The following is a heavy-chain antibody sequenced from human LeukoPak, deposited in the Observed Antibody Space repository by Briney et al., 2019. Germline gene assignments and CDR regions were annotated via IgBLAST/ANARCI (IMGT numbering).Heavy chain of an antibody. CDR1: GGSISSYY. CDR3: ARDGRYCSSTSCPYWYFDL. J-gene: IGHJ2*01. V-gene: IGHV4-59*01. CDR2: IYYSGST. D-gene: IGHD2-2*01. Sequence: ASETLSLTCTVSGGSISSYYWSWIRQPPGKGLEWIGYIYYSGSTNYIPSLKSRVTISVDTSKNQFSLKLSSVTAADTAVYYCARDGRYCSSTSCPYWYFDLWGRGTLVTVSS.